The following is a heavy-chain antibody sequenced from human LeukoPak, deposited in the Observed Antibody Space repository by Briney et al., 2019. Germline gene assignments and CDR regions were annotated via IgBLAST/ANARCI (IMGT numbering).Heavy chain of an antibody. CDR1: GGSLSDYY. Sequence: SETLSLTCGVYGGSLSDYYWGWIRQPPGKGLEWIGEINHSGSTNYNPSLKRRVTISVDTSKNQFSLNLSSVTAADTAVYYCARSFRVSSSFLYWGQGTLVTVSS. CDR3: ARSFRVSSSFLY. V-gene: IGHV4-34*01. D-gene: IGHD2-8*01. CDR2: INHSGST. J-gene: IGHJ4*02.